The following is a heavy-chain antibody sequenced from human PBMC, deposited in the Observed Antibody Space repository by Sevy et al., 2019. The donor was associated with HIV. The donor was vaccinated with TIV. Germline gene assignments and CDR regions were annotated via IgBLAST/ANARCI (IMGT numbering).Heavy chain of an antibody. V-gene: IGHV1-69*13. CDR1: GGTFSGYS. Sequence: ASVKVSCKISGGTFSGYSISWLRQAPGQGLEWMGGIIAISGTTNYVQRFQGRITITADVSTRTVYMELRSLRIEDTAIYFCARDRDRGYYDPWGQGTLVTVSS. D-gene: IGHD3-10*01. CDR2: IIAISGTT. J-gene: IGHJ5*02. CDR3: ARDRDRGYYDP.